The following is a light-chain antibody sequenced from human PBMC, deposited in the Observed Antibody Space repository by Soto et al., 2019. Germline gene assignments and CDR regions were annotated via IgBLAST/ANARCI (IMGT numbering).Light chain of an antibody. V-gene: IGLV2-14*01. CDR3: SSFTSSSTRV. J-gene: IGLJ1*01. Sequence: QSVLTQSASVSGSPGQSLTISCTGTSSDVGAYNYVSWYQQHPGKAPKLIIYDVSNRPSGVSNRFSGSKSGNTASLTISALQAEDEADYYCSSFTSSSTRVFGTGTKVTV. CDR1: SSDVGAYNY. CDR2: DVS.